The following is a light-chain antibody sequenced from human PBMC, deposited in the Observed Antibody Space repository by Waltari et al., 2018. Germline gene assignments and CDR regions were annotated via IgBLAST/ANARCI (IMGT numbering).Light chain of an antibody. V-gene: IGKV2D-29*02. CDR3: MQNIQLPT. Sequence: IVMTQAPLSLSVTPGQPASMSCKSSQSLLHSDGRARLYWYVQKPGQSPPLLIHEVSNRFSGVTDSFSGSGSGTDFTLKISRVEAQDVGVYFCMQNIQLPTFGQGTKVEIE. J-gene: IGKJ1*01. CDR2: EVS. CDR1: QSLLHSDGRAR.